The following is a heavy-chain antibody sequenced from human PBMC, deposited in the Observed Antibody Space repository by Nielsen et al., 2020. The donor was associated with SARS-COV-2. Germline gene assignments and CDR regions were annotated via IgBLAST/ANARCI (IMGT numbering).Heavy chain of an antibody. J-gene: IGHJ4*02. CDR1: GGSISSYY. V-gene: IGHV4-59*01. D-gene: IGHD6-19*01. CDR3: VSLAVAAEGDY. CDR2: IYYSGST. Sequence: SETLSLTCAVSGGSISSYYWSWIRQPPGKGLEWIGYIYYSGSTNYNPSLKSRVTISVDTSKNQFSLKLSSVTAADTAVYYCVSLAVAAEGDYWGQGTLVTVSS.